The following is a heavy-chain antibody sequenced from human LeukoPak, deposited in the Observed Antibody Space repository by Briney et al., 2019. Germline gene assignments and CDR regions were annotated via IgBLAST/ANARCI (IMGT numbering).Heavy chain of an antibody. CDR1: GSTVSSEW. CDR3: ARERYFDRRDPFDY. J-gene: IGHJ4*02. D-gene: IGHD3-9*01. CDR2: IKQDGSEK. Sequence: GGCLSPFCPPSGSTVSSEWIRWVRQAPGKGLEWVANIKQDGSEKYYVDSVKGRFTIYRDDAKKSVYLKMNSLRAEDTAVYYCARERYFDRRDPFDYWGQGTLVTVSS. V-gene: IGHV3-7*05.